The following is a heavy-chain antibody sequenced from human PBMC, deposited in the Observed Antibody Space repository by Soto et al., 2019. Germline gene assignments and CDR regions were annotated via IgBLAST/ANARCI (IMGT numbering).Heavy chain of an antibody. Sequence: APVKVSCKVSGYSLTELSIHWVRQAPGEGLEWMGGYDLEKGETIYAQKFQGRATMTEDSPADTPYMQLRSLRSEDTAVYYCAIEVGRSNKFDLWGQGTMVTVSS. CDR1: GYSLTELS. CDR2: YDLEKGET. J-gene: IGHJ5*02. V-gene: IGHV1-24*01. CDR3: AIEVGRSNKFDL. D-gene: IGHD6-13*01.